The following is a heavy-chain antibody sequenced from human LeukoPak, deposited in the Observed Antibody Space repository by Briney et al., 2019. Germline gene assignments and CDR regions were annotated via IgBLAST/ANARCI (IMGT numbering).Heavy chain of an antibody. J-gene: IGHJ3*02. D-gene: IGHD1-26*01. CDR1: GYSFTSYW. CDR2: INPDDSDI. CDR3: ARHPPPPYSRNYGAFDI. Sequence: GESLKISCKGSGYSFTSYWIGWVRQMPGKGLEWMGIINPDDSDIRYSPSFQGQVTISADKSINTAYLHWSSLKASDTAMYYCARHPPPPYSRNYGAFDIWGQGTMVTVSS. V-gene: IGHV5-51*01.